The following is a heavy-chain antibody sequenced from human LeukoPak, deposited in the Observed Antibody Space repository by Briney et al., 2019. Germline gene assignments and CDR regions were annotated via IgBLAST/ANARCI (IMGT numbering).Heavy chain of an antibody. CDR2: ISGSSTYI. Sequence: GSLRLSCTGSGFTFSSSSMNWVRQAPGKGLEWVSSISGSSTYIYYADSVKGRFTISRDNAESSLYLQMTSLSAEDTAVYYCARGAGARALDYWGQGTLVTVSS. CDR1: GFTFSSSS. J-gene: IGHJ4*02. V-gene: IGHV3-21*06. CDR3: ARGAGARALDY. D-gene: IGHD1-14*01.